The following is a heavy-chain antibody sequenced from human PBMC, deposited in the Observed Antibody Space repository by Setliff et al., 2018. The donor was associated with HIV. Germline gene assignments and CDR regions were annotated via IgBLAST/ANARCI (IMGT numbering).Heavy chain of an antibody. CDR2: IFTSGST. CDR3: AREIYGGNSRPFDY. V-gene: IGHV4-61*10. CDR1: GGSVSSGSYF. Sequence: PSETLSLTCTVSGGSVSSGSYFWSWIRQPAGKGLEWIGHIFTSGSTSYNPSLKSRVTISVDTSKNQLSLKLSSVTAADTAVYYCAREIYGGNSRPFDYWGQGTLVTVSS. D-gene: IGHD4-17*01. J-gene: IGHJ4*02.